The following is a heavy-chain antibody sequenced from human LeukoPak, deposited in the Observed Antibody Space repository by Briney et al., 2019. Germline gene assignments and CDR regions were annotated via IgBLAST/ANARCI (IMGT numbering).Heavy chain of an antibody. Sequence: SVKVSCRASGGTFSSYTISWVRQAPGQGLEWMGRIIPILGIANYAQKFQGRVTITADKSTSTAYMELSSLRSEDTAVYYCARESIAVAGSFDYWGQGTLVTVSS. CDR2: IIPILGIA. CDR1: GGTFSSYT. CDR3: ARESIAVAGSFDY. D-gene: IGHD6-19*01. V-gene: IGHV1-69*02. J-gene: IGHJ4*02.